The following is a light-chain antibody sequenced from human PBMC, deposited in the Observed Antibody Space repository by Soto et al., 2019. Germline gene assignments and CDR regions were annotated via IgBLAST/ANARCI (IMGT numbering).Light chain of an antibody. CDR2: SDS. CDR1: SIGSIS. Sequence: SYELTQPPSVSVAPGKTARITCGGNSIGSISVHWYQQMPGQAPVLVIYSDSDRPSVIPERFSGSNSGNTATLTISRGEAGDEADYYCQVWDRSGDQVVFGGGTKVTVL. J-gene: IGLJ2*01. CDR3: QVWDRSGDQVV. V-gene: IGLV3-21*04.